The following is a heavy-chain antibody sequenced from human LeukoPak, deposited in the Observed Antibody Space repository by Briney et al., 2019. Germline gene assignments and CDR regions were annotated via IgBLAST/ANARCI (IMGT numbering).Heavy chain of an antibody. CDR2: ISSSSSYI. J-gene: IGHJ3*02. V-gene: IGHV3-21*01. D-gene: IGHD2-15*01. CDR1: GFTFSSYW. CDR3: ARERYCSGGSCYWFHDAFDI. Sequence: GGSPRLSCAASGFTFSSYWMTWVRQAPGKGLEWVSSISSSSSYIYYADSVKGRFTISRDNAKNSLYLQMNSLRAEDTAVYYCARERYCSGGSCYWFHDAFDIWGQGTMVTVSP.